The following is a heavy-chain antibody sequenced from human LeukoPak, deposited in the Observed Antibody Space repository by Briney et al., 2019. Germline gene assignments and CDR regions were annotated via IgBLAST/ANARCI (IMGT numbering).Heavy chain of an antibody. CDR3: AREVTVSDYYYYGMDV. V-gene: IGHV1-8*01. D-gene: IGHD4-17*01. Sequence: ASVKVSCKASGYTFTSYDINWVRQATGQGLEWTGWMNPNSGNIGYAQKLQGRVTMTRNNSISTAYMEPSSLKSEHTGVYYCAREVTVSDYYYYGMDVWGQGTTVTVSS. J-gene: IGHJ6*02. CDR1: GYTFTSYD. CDR2: MNPNSGNI.